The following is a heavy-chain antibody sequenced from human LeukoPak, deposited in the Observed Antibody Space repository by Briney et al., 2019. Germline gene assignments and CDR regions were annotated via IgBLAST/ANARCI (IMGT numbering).Heavy chain of an antibody. J-gene: IGHJ4*02. CDR2: IDPNGGGT. V-gene: IGHV1-2*02. CDR1: GYTFTAYY. Sequence: ASVKVSCKASGYTFTAYYMHWVRQAPGQGLEWMGWIDPNGGGTNYAQQFQGRVTMTRDTSISTAYMELSSLTSDDTAVYYCARPLSPSQFYFHTWGQGTLLTVSS. D-gene: IGHD3-16*02. CDR3: ARPLSPSQFYFHT.